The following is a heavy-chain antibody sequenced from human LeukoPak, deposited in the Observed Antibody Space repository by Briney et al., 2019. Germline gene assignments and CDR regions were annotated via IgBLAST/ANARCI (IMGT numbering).Heavy chain of an antibody. V-gene: IGHV3-23*01. Sequence: GGSLRLSCAASGFTFRTYAMSWVRPAPGKGLEWVSGISGSGGNTYYADSVKGRFTISRDNSKNTLYLQMNSLRAEDTAVYYCAKRVLPSAAGKGDYFDYWGQGTLVTVSS. CDR1: GFTFRTYA. J-gene: IGHJ4*02. CDR2: ISGSGGNT. D-gene: IGHD6-13*01. CDR3: AKRVLPSAAGKGDYFDY.